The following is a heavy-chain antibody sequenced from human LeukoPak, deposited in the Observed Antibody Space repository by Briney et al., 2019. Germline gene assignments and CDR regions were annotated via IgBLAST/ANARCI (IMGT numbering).Heavy chain of an antibody. CDR3: ARDQTAVGGSFDY. J-gene: IGHJ4*02. D-gene: IGHD1-26*01. V-gene: IGHV3-23*01. CDR2: IIGGAGGT. CDR1: GFSFSSHG. Sequence: GGSLRLSCAASGFSFSSHGMSWVRQAPGKGLEWVSGIIGGAGGTYYADSVKGRFTISRDNAKNSLYLQMNSLRAEDTAVYYCARDQTAVGGSFDYWGQGTLVTVSS.